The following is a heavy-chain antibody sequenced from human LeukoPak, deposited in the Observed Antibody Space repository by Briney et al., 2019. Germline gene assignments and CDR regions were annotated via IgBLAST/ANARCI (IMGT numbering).Heavy chain of an antibody. J-gene: IGHJ4*02. CDR1: GYSFTSYW. CDR3: ARLEAVAGKGWPN. D-gene: IGHD6-19*01. V-gene: IGHV5-51*01. Sequence: GESLKISCKGSGYSFTSYWIGWVRQMPGKGLEWMGIVYPGDSDTRYSPSFQGQVTISADKSISTAYLQWSSLKASDTAMYYCARLEAVAGKGWPNWGQGTLVTVSS. CDR2: VYPGDSDT.